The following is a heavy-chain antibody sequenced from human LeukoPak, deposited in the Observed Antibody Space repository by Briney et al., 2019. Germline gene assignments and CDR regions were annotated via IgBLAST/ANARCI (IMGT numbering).Heavy chain of an antibody. D-gene: IGHD3-3*01. CDR1: GGPISSGAYC. Sequence: SETLSLTCTVSGGPISSGAYCWSWIRHRPGKGLEWIGYMYYDGSTYSNPSLKSRLTMSVDTSKNQFSLKLSSVTAADTAVYYCARGPYYDFWSGYPYMNVWGKGTTVTVSS. J-gene: IGHJ6*03. V-gene: IGHV4-31*03. CDR2: MYYDGST. CDR3: ARGPYYDFWSGYPYMNV.